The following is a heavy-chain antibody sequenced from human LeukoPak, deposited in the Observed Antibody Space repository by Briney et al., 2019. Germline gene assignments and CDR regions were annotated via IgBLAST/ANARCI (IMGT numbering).Heavy chain of an antibody. CDR3: ASGTSGLGLGYYYYMDV. D-gene: IGHD1-26*01. V-gene: IGHV1-2*02. CDR1: GYTFTGYY. CDR2: INPNRGGT. Sequence: ASVKVSCKASGYTFTGYYMPWVRQAPGQGLEWMGWINPNRGGTKSAQKFQGRVTMTRDTSISTAYMELSRLRSDDTAVYYCASGTSGLGLGYYYYMDVWGKGTTVTVSS. J-gene: IGHJ6*03.